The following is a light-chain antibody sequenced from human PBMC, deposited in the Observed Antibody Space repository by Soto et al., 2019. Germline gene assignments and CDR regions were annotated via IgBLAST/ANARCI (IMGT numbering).Light chain of an antibody. J-gene: IGKJ2*01. V-gene: IGKV3-20*01. CDR1: QSVSSSY. Sequence: EIVLTQSPGTLSLSPGERATLSCRASQSVSSSYLAWYQQKPGQAPRLLIYGASSRATGIPDRFSGSGSGTDFPLTIRRLEPEDFAVYYCKQYGSSPLYTFGQGPSWRSN. CDR2: GAS. CDR3: KQYGSSPLYT.